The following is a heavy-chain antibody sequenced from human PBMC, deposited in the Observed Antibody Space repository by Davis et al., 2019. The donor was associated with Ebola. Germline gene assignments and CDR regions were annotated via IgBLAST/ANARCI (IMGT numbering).Heavy chain of an antibody. V-gene: IGHV3-21*01. CDR2: ISSSSSYI. Sequence: GESLKISCAASGFTFSSYSMNWVRQAPGKGLEWVSSISSSSSYIYYADSVKGRFTISRDNAKNSLYLQMNSLRAEDTAVYYCAKDFAAAGDYWGQGTLVTVSS. CDR3: AKDFAAAGDY. D-gene: IGHD6-13*01. CDR1: GFTFSSYS. J-gene: IGHJ4*02.